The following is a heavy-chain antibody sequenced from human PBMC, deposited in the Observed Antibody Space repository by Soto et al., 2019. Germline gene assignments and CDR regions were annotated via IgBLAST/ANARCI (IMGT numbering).Heavy chain of an antibody. CDR2: IYYSGST. Sequence: QVQLQESGPGLVKPSQTLSLTCTVSGGSISSGGYYWSWIRQHPGKGLEWIGYIYYSGSTYYNPSLTNRVTISVDTLKNQCSLKLSSVTAADTAVYYGAREWKDSSGPDHDAFDIWGQGTMVTVSS. J-gene: IGHJ3*02. CDR1: GGSISSGGYY. V-gene: IGHV4-31*03. D-gene: IGHD6-19*01. CDR3: AREWKDSSGPDHDAFDI.